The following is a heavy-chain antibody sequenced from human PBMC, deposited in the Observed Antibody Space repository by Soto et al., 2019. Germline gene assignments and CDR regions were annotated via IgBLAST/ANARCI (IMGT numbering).Heavy chain of an antibody. D-gene: IGHD3-10*01. Sequence: QVQLQESSPGLVKPTQTLSLTCTVSGGSISSGDYYWSWIRQPPGKGLEWIGYIYYSGSTYYNPSLKSRVTISVDTYKNQFSLKLSSVTAADTAVYYCARERTMVRGVNDAFESRGQGTMVTVSS. CDR3: ARERTMVRGVNDAFES. V-gene: IGHV4-30-4*01. J-gene: IGHJ3*02. CDR1: GGSISSGDYY. CDR2: IYYSGST.